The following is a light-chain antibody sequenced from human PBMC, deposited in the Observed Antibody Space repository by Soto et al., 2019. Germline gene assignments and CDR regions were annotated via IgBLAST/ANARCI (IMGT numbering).Light chain of an antibody. Sequence: VSTQPHGTLTLSLGASGTLPCKASQSVSNNYLAWYQQKPGQAPRLLIYGASNRATGIPDRFSGSGSGTDFTLTISRLEPDDFAVYYCQQYGSSGTFGQGTKVDIK. V-gene: IGKV3-20*01. CDR3: QQYGSSGT. CDR1: QSVSNNY. J-gene: IGKJ1*01. CDR2: GAS.